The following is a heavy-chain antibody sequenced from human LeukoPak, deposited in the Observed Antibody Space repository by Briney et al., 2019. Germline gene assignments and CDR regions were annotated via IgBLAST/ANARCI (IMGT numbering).Heavy chain of an antibody. CDR3: AREVAATPGAGGMDV. CDR1: GFTFSSYS. V-gene: IGHV3-21*01. D-gene: IGHD2-15*01. CDR2: ISSSSSYI. Sequence: GGSLRLSCAASGFTFSSYSMNWVRQAPGKGLEWVSSISSSSSYIYYADSLEGRFTISRDNARNSLYLQMNSLRAEDTAMYYCAREVAATPGAGGMDVWGQGTTVTVSS. J-gene: IGHJ6*02.